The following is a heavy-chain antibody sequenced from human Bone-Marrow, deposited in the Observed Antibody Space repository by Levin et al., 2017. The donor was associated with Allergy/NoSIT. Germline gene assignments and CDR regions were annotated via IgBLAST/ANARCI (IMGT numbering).Heavy chain of an antibody. CDR1: GDSISNHNYY. Sequence: PSETLSLTCTISGDSISNHNYYWAWIRQSPGKGLEWIASIDYAGSTYYNPSLQSRVTISVDTSKNEFYLSLTSVTAPDTALYYCAGQAEHFLGVVYETSFDPWGQGILVAVSS. CDR2: IDYAGST. V-gene: IGHV4-39*01. CDR3: AGQAEHFLGVVYETSFDP. D-gene: IGHD3-3*01. J-gene: IGHJ5*02.